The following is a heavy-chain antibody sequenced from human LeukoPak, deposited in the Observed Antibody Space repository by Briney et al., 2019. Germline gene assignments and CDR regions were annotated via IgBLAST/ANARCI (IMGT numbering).Heavy chain of an antibody. J-gene: IGHJ6*03. CDR3: ARDYRYYYGSGSCYQGYYYYYYYMDV. CDR1: GYTFTSYG. D-gene: IGHD3-10*01. Sequence: GASVKVSCKASGYTFTSYGISWVRQAPGQGLEWMGWISAYNGNTNYAQKLQGRVTMTTDTSTSAAYMELRSLRSDDTAVYYCARDYRYYYGSGSCYQGYYYYYYYMDVWGKGTTVTISS. CDR2: ISAYNGNT. V-gene: IGHV1-18*01.